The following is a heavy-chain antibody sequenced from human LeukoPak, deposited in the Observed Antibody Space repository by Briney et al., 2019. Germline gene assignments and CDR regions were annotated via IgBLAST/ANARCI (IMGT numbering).Heavy chain of an antibody. CDR1: GFTFSSYA. D-gene: IGHD5-12*01. CDR2: ISGSGDST. J-gene: IGHJ6*02. CDR3: AKSKGLRLGYYYGMDV. V-gene: IGHV3-23*01. Sequence: GGSLRLSCAASGFTFSSYAMSWVRQAPGKGLEWVSAISGSGDSTYYADSVKGRFTISRDNSKNTLYLQMNSLRAEDTAVYYCAKSKGLRLGYYYGMDVWGQGTTVTVSS.